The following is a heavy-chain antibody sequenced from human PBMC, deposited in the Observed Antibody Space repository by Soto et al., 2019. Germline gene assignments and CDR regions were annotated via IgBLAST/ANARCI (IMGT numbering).Heavy chain of an antibody. CDR2: ISYDGRSK. J-gene: IGHJ3*02. V-gene: IGHV3-30*18. CDR1: GFTFSSYG. D-gene: IGHD3-10*01. CDR3: AKERYYYALWDAFDI. Sequence: QVQLVESGGGVVQPGRSLRLSCAASGFTFSSYGMHWVRQAPGKGLEWVAVISYDGRSKYYADSVQGRFTISRDNSKNTMYLQKIRLRAEDTDVYYCAKERYYYALWDAFDIWGQGTMVTVSP.